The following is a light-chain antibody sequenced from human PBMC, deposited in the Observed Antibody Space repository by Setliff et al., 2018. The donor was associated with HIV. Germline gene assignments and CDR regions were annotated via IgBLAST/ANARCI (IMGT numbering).Light chain of an antibody. CDR1: SSDIGTYNL. Sequence: QSALTQPASVSGSPGQSITISCTGTSSDIGTYNLVSWYQQHPGKAPKVIIYNVDKRPSGVSNRFSGSKSGNTASLTISGLQTEDEADYYCSSYSINNLYVFATGTKVTVL. V-gene: IGLV2-14*02. J-gene: IGLJ1*01. CDR3: SSYSINNLYV. CDR2: NVD.